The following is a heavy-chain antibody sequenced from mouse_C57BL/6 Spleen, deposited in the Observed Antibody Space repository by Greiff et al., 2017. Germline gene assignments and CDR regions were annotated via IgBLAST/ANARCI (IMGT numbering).Heavy chain of an antibody. J-gene: IGHJ4*01. Sequence: VQLQQSGPELVKPGASVKISCKASGYTFTDYYMNWVKQSHGKSLEWIGDINPNNGGTSYNQKFKGKATLTVDKSSSTAYMELRSLTSEDSAVYYCASYDGNYVGYYYAMDYWGQGTSVTVSS. CDR1: GYTFTDYY. CDR2: INPNNGGT. CDR3: ASYDGNYVGYYYAMDY. D-gene: IGHD2-1*01. V-gene: IGHV1-26*01.